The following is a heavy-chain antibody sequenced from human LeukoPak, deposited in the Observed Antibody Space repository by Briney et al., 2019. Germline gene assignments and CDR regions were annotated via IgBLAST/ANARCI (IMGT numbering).Heavy chain of an antibody. CDR3: ARATPYYYARSGYYDY. CDR1: GGSISSYY. CDR2: IYYSGST. J-gene: IGHJ4*02. Sequence: SETLSLTCTVSGGSISSYYWSWIRQPPGKGLEWIGYIYYSGSTNYNPSLKSRVTISVDTSKNQFSLKLSSVTAADTAVYYCARATPYYYARSGYYDYWGQGTLVTVPS. V-gene: IGHV4-59*01. D-gene: IGHD3-22*01.